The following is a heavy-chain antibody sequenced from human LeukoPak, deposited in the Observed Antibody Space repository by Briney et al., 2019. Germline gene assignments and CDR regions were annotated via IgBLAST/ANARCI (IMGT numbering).Heavy chain of an antibody. D-gene: IGHD3-22*01. CDR2: IYYSGST. V-gene: IGHV4-59*01. J-gene: IGHJ4*02. CDR3: ARLGYYYDSSGYRYFDY. CDR1: GGSISSYY. Sequence: SETLSLTCTVSGGSISSYYWSWIRQPPGPGLEWIGYIYYSGSTNYNPSLKSRVTISVDTSKNQFSLKLSSVTAADTAVYYCARLGYYYDSSGYRYFDYWGQGTLVTVSS.